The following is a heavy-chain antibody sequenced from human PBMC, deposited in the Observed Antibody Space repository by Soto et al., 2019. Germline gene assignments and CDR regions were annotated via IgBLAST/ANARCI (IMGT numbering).Heavy chain of an antibody. J-gene: IGHJ3*02. CDR2: ISGSGGST. CDR3: AKVVLLDKSSGWYEVGVGAFDI. D-gene: IGHD6-19*01. CDR1: GFTFSSYA. V-gene: IGHV3-23*01. Sequence: GGSLRLSCAASGFTFSSYAMSWVRQAPGKGLEWVSAISGSGGSTYYADSVKGRFTISRDNSKNTLYLQMNSLRAEDTAVYYCAKVVLLDKSSGWYEVGVGAFDIWGQGTMVTVSS.